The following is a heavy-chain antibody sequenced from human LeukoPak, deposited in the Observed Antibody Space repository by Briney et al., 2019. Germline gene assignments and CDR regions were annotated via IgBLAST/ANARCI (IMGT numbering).Heavy chain of an antibody. J-gene: IGHJ5*02. V-gene: IGHV5-51*01. CDR2: SYPGDSDT. CDR1: GYSFTSYW. D-gene: IGHD6-6*01. CDR3: ARLPYSSSTTFDP. Sequence: GESLKISCNGSGYSFTSYWIAWVRQMPGKGLEGMGISYPGDSDTRYSPSFQGQVTISADKSISTAYLQWSSLKASDTAIYYCARLPYSSSTTFDPWGQGTLVTVSS.